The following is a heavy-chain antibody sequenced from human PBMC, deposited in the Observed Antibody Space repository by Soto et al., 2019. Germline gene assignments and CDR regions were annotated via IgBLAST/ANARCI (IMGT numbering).Heavy chain of an antibody. Sequence: EVQLLESGGGLVQPGGSLRLSCAASGFTFSSYAMSWVRQAPGKGLEWVSAISGSGGSTYYADSVKGRFTISRDNSKNTLYLQMNSLRAEDTAVYYCAKYGYYGSGSYYHRNWFDPWGQGTLVTVSS. J-gene: IGHJ5*02. V-gene: IGHV3-23*01. CDR2: ISGSGGST. D-gene: IGHD3-10*01. CDR1: GFTFSSYA. CDR3: AKYGYYGSGSYYHRNWFDP.